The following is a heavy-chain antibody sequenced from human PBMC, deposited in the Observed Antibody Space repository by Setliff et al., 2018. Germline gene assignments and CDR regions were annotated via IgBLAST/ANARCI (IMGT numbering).Heavy chain of an antibody. CDR2: IHHSGGT. Sequence: LSLTCAVSGGSFSGYYWSWIRQRPGKGLEWIGEIHHSGGTSYNPSLKSRVTISIDTSKNQFSLKLRSVTAADTAVYYCARLSWDGLRYHGLDVWGQGTTVTVSS. CDR1: GGSFSGYY. J-gene: IGHJ6*02. CDR3: ARLSWDGLRYHGLDV. D-gene: IGHD3-10*01. V-gene: IGHV4-34*01.